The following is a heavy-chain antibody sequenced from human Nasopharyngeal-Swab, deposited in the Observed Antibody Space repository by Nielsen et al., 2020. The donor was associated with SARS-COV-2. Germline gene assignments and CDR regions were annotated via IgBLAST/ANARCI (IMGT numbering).Heavy chain of an antibody. CDR1: GFPFSSYG. V-gene: IGHV3-30*18. J-gene: IGHJ6*02. CDR2: ISFDGSQK. CDR3: AKNAADDSGTMWYYYYGMDV. D-gene: IGHD3-10*01. Sequence: GGSLRLSCAVSGFPFSSYGMHWVRQAPGKGLEWVAVISFDGSQKYYVDSVQGRFTISRENSKNTLYMQMNSLRPEDTAVCYCAKNAADDSGTMWYYYYGMDVWGQGTTVTVSS.